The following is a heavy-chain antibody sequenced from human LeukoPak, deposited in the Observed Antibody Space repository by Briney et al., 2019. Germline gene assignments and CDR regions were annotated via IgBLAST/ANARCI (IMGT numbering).Heavy chain of an antibody. D-gene: IGHD2-2*02. CDR1: GGTFSSYA. CDR2: IIPIFGTA. V-gene: IGHV1-69*01. J-gene: IGHJ4*02. Sequence: SVKVSCKASGGTFSSYAISWVRQAPGQGLEWMGGIIPIFGTANYAQKFQGRVTITADESTSTAYMELSSLRSEDTAVYYCAREGIVVVPAAIGYYFDYWGQGTLATVSS. CDR3: AREGIVVVPAAIGYYFDY.